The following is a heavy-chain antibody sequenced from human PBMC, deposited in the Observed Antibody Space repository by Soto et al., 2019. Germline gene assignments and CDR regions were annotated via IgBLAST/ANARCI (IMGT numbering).Heavy chain of an antibody. V-gene: IGHV3-23*01. CDR1: GFTFSSYS. J-gene: IGHJ4*02. Sequence: PGGSLRLSCAASGFTFSSYSMNWVRQAPGKGLEWVSTVSVSGGTTYYADSLKGRFTISRDNSKKTVYLQMNRLRADDTAIYYCAKGLYYYDSSGYRLFDYWGQGTRVTVSS. CDR3: AKGLYYYDSSGYRLFDY. CDR2: VSVSGGTT. D-gene: IGHD3-22*01.